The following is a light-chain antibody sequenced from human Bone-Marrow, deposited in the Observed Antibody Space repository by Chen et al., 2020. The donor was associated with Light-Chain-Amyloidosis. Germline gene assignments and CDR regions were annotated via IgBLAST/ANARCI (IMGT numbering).Light chain of an antibody. J-gene: IGLJ2*01. CDR2: DVS. Sequence: QSALTQPASVSGSPGQSITISCTGTSSDVGGYNYVSWYLQHPGKAPKLMLFDVSNRPSGVYNRFSGSKSGNTASLTISGLQAEDEADYYCSSYTSSAALVFGGGTKLTVL. V-gene: IGLV2-14*01. CDR3: SSYTSSAALV. CDR1: SSDVGGYNY.